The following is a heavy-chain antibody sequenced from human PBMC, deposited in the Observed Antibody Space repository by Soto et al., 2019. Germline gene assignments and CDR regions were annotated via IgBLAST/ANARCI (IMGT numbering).Heavy chain of an antibody. CDR2: IYPGDSDT. CDR1: GYSFTSYW. J-gene: IGHJ3*02. Sequence: PGESLKISCKGSGYSFTSYWIGWVRQMPGKGLEWMGIIYPGDSDTRYSPSFQGQVTISAEKSISTAYLQWSSLKASDTAMYYCARQNEDDSSGYYPDAFDIWGQGTMVTVSS. D-gene: IGHD3-22*01. CDR3: ARQNEDDSSGYYPDAFDI. V-gene: IGHV5-51*01.